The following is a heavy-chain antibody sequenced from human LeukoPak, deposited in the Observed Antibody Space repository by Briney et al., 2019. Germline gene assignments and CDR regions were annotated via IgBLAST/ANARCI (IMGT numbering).Heavy chain of an antibody. D-gene: IGHD1-14*01. V-gene: IGHV1-46*01. Sequence: ASVKVSCKASGYTFTSNYIHWVRQAPGQGLEWMGMIYPRDGSTSYAQKFQGRVTVTRDTSTSTVHMELSGLRSDDTAVYYCATQTRSPVSDAFDIWGQGTMVTVSS. CDR3: ATQTRSPVSDAFDI. CDR1: GYTFTSNY. J-gene: IGHJ3*02. CDR2: IYPRDGST.